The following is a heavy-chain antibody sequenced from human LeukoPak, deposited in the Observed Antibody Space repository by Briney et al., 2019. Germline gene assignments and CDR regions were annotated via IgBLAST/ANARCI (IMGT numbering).Heavy chain of an antibody. Sequence: GGSLRLSCAASGFTFSNYEMNWVRQAPGKGLEWVSYITGSGGTIYYADSVKGRFTISRDNAKNSLYLQMNSLRAEDTAVYYCARDGISARTSILASWGQGVLVTVSS. CDR2: ITGSGGTI. J-gene: IGHJ4*02. V-gene: IGHV3-48*03. CDR3: ARDGISARTSILAS. CDR1: GFTFSNYE. D-gene: IGHD6-6*01.